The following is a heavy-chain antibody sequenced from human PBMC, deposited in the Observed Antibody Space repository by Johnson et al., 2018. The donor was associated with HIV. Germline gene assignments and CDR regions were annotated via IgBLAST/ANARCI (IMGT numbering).Heavy chain of an antibody. CDR1: GFTFTDHG. CDR2: IWYDGSNK. CDR3: ARAGIAARPPTRPPDAFDI. Sequence: QMMLVESGGDVVRPGGSLTLSCEVSGFTFTDHGMTWVRQAPGKGLEWVAVIWYDGSNKYYADSVKGRFTISRDNSKNTLYLQMNSLRAEDTAVYYCARAGIAARPPTRPPDAFDIWGQGTMVTVAS. D-gene: IGHD6-6*01. V-gene: IGHV3-33*08. J-gene: IGHJ3*02.